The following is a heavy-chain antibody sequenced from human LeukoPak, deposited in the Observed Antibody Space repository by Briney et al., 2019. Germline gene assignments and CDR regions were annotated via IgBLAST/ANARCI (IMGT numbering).Heavy chain of an antibody. CDR2: ISSNGGSI. J-gene: IGHJ2*01. CDR3: ARDTCGCGSGSHLYWYFDL. Sequence: TGGSLRLSCAASGFTFSDYAMHWVRQAPGKELEYVSAISSNGGSIHYANSVKGRFTISRDNSKNTLYLQMDSLRAEDMAVYYCARDTCGCGSGSHLYWYFDLWGRGTLVTVSS. V-gene: IGHV3-64*01. D-gene: IGHD6-19*01. CDR1: GFTFSDYA.